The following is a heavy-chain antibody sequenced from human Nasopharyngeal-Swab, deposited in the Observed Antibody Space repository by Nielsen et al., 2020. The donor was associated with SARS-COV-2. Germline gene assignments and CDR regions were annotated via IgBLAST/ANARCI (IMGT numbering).Heavy chain of an antibody. Sequence: WIRQPPGKGLEWVSGINWNGGMTAYADSVKGRFTISRDNAKNSLYLQMNTLTADDTALYYCPRARSGTLDFWGQGTLVTVSS. CDR2: INWNGGMT. J-gene: IGHJ4*02. D-gene: IGHD1-7*01. V-gene: IGHV3-20*03. CDR3: PRARSGTLDF.